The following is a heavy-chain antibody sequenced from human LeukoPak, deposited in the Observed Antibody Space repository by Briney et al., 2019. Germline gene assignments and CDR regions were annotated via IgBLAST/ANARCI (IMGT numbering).Heavy chain of an antibody. J-gene: IGHJ6*02. CDR1: GSTFSGYA. V-gene: IGHV3-30-3*01. CDR3: ARELGPHDGMDV. Sequence: GGSLRLSCEASGSTFSGYAVSWVRQAPGKGLEWVAVISYDGSNKYYADSVKGRFTISRDNSKNTLYLQMNSLRAEDTAVYYCARELGPHDGMDVWGQGTTVTVSS. CDR2: ISYDGSNK.